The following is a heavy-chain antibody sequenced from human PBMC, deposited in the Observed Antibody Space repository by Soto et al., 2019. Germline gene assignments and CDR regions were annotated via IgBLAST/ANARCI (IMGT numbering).Heavy chain of an antibody. CDR2: ISSSSSYT. CDR1: GFTFSDYY. V-gene: IGHV3-11*06. D-gene: IGHD3-3*01. J-gene: IGHJ3*02. CDR3: ARNYDFWSGYSRLGAFDI. Sequence: PGGSMRLSCAASGFTFSDYYVSWIRQAPGKGLEWVSYISSSSSYTNYADSVKGRFTISRDNAKNSLYLQMNSLRAEDTAVYYCARNYDFWSGYSRLGAFDIWGQGTMVTVSS.